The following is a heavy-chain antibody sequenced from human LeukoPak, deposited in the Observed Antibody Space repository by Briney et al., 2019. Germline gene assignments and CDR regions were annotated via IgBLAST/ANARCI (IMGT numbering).Heavy chain of an antibody. CDR1: GFTFSSLW. V-gene: IGHV3-74*01. Sequence: PGGSLRLSCAASGFTFSSLWMHWVRQGPGKGLVWVSRINSDGTSTNYADSVKGRFTISRDNAKNTLYLQMNSLRAEDTAVYYCARDPHSYSGYDRFGYWGQGTLVTVSS. J-gene: IGHJ4*02. D-gene: IGHD5-12*01. CDR3: ARDPHSYSGYDRFGY. CDR2: INSDGTST.